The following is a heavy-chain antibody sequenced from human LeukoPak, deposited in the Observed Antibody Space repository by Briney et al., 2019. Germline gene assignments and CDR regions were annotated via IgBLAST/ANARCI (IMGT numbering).Heavy chain of an antibody. CDR2: IRYDGSNK. D-gene: IGHD2-2*01. Sequence: GGSLRLSCAASGFTFSSYGMHWVRQAPGKGLEWVAFIRYDGSNKYYADSVKGRFTISRDNSKNTLYLQMNSLRAEDTAVYYCASAIKRQGADRFEVPAARNYYYMDVWGKGTTVTISS. J-gene: IGHJ6*03. CDR3: ASAIKRQGADRFEVPAARNYYYMDV. V-gene: IGHV3-30*02. CDR1: GFTFSSYG.